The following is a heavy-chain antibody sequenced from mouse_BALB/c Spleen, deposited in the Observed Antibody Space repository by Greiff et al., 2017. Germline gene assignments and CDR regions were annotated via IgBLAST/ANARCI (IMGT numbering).Heavy chain of an antibody. CDR3: GGGGYWYFDD. V-gene: IGHV5-6-2*01. CDR2: INSNGGST. CDR1: GFTFSSYY. J-gene: IGHJ1*01. Sequence: DVKLVESGGGLVKPGGSLKLSCAASGFTFSSYYMSWVRQTPEKRLEWVAAINSNGGSTYYPDTVKGRFTITRDNAKNTLYLQQSSRKAEDTALYYCGGGGYWYFDDWGAGTTVTVSS.